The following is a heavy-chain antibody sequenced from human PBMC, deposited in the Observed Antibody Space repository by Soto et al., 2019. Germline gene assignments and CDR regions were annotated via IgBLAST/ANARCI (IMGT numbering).Heavy chain of an antibody. CDR2: IYYSGET. V-gene: IGHV4-59*01. D-gene: IGHD3-10*01. Sequence: QVQLQESGPGLVKPSETLSLTCTVSGDSISRYYWSWIRLSPGKGLEWIGYIYYSGETNYNPSVXSGVXIXLDRTKTQFSLKLSSVTAADTAVYYCARDKGGEFLKGSGMDVWGQGTTVTVSS. CDR3: ARDKGGEFLKGSGMDV. J-gene: IGHJ6*02. CDR1: GDSISRYY.